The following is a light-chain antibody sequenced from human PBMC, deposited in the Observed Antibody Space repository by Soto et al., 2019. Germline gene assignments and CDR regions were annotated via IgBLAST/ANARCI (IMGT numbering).Light chain of an antibody. V-gene: IGKV3-15*01. J-gene: IGKJ3*01. Sequence: EMVMTQSPGTLSVSAGERATLSCRASQSISSNLAWYQQKPGQAPRLLIYDASTRATGIPARFSGSGSGTEFTLTISSLQSEDFAVYHCQQYNNWPPFTFGPGTKVDIK. CDR2: DAS. CDR1: QSISSN. CDR3: QQYNNWPPFT.